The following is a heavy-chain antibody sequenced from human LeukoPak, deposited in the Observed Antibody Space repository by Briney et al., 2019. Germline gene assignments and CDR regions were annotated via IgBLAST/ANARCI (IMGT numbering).Heavy chain of an antibody. Sequence: GEALQISYEGAGYSFTSYWIGGGRPMAGKGGGWRGIIYPGDCDTRDSPSFQGQVTISADKSISTAYLQWSSLKASDTAMYYCARSAGYAIPEGLLHYWGQGTLVTVSS. CDR3: ARSAGYAIPEGLLHY. V-gene: IGHV5-51*01. CDR1: GYSFTSYW. J-gene: IGHJ4*02. CDR2: IYPGDCDT. D-gene: IGHD2-8*01.